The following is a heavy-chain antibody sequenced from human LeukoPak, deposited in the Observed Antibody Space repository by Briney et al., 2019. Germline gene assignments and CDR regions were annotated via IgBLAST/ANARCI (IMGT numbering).Heavy chain of an antibody. J-gene: IGHJ5*02. D-gene: IGHD3-9*01. CDR3: ARAGILTGPVAKNWFDP. Sequence: SQTLSLTCAISGDSVSSNSAAWNWIRQSPSRGLEWLGRTYYRSKWYNDYAVSVKSRITINPDTSKNQFSLQLNPVTPEDTAVYYCARAGILTGPVAKNWFDPWGQGTLVTVSS. CDR1: GDSVSSNSAA. V-gene: IGHV6-1*01. CDR2: TYYRSKWYN.